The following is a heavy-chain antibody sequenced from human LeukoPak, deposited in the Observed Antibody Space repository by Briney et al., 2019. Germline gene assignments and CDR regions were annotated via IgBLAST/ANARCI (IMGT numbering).Heavy chain of an antibody. D-gene: IGHD2-2*02. Sequence: ASVKVSCKASGYTFTSYGISWVRQAPGQGLEWMGWISAYNGNTNYAQKLQGRVTMTTDTSTSTAYMELRSLRSDDTAVYYCSRVVSFCYTSVRWSNLFGPWGQGTLVTVSS. V-gene: IGHV1-18*01. CDR2: ISAYNGNT. CDR3: SRVVSFCYTSVRWSNLFGP. J-gene: IGHJ5*02. CDR1: GYTFTSYG.